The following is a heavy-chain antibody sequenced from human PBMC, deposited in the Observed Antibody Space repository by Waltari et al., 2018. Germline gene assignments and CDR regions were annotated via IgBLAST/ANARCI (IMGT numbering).Heavy chain of an antibody. V-gene: IGHV1-46*01. CDR1: GYTFTKYY. D-gene: IGHD4-17*01. J-gene: IGHJ4*02. CDR2: LKPSRGDT. Sequence: QVQLLQSGAEVKKPGASVRVSCKTSGYTFTKYYMPWVRQAPGQGLEWMGILKPSRGDTTYAQAFQGRVAITGDTCTSTGCVELTSLRSGDTAVYYCARDFFSTVVSPGLFDYWGQGTPVTVSS. CDR3: ARDFFSTVVSPGLFDY.